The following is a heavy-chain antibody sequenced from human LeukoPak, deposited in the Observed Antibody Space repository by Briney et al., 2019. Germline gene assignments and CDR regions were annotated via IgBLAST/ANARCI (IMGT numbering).Heavy chain of an antibody. V-gene: IGHV3-23*01. D-gene: IGHD6-13*01. CDR1: GFTFSSYV. Sequence: PGGSLRLSCAASGFTFSSYVMSWVRQAPGKGLDWVSAISSGGGTTYYADSVKGRFTISRDNSKNTLFLQMNSLRVEDTAVYYCAKGPKEGTFDIWGQGTMVTVSS. J-gene: IGHJ3*02. CDR3: AKGPKEGTFDI. CDR2: ISSGGGTT.